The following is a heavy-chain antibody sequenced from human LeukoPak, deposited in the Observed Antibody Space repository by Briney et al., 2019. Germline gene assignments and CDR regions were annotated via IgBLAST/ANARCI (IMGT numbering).Heavy chain of an antibody. CDR3: AKLLLWFGETRGYHDAFDI. V-gene: IGHV3-11*01. D-gene: IGHD3-10*01. CDR1: GFTFSDYY. CDR2: ISSSSSTI. Sequence: SGGSLRLSCAASGFTFSDYYMSWIRQAPGKGLEWVSYISSSSSTIYYADSVKGRFAISRDNSKNTLYLQMNSLRAEDTAVYYCAKLLLWFGETRGYHDAFDIWGQGTMVTVSS. J-gene: IGHJ3*02.